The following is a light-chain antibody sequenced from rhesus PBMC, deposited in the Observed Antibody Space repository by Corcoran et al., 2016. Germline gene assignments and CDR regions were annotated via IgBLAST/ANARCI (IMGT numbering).Light chain of an antibody. V-gene: IGKV1-74*01. J-gene: IGKJ4*01. Sequence: DIQMTQSPSSLSASVGDRVTITCRASENVNNYLHWYQQKPGKAPKLLIYKESTLQSGFPSRFSGSGSGTDYTFTISSLQPEDVATYYCQHGYGTPLTFGGGTKVELK. CDR1: ENVNNY. CDR3: QHGYGTPLT. CDR2: KES.